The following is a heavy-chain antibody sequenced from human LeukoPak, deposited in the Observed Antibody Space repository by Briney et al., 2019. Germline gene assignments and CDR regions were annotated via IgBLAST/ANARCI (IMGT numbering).Heavy chain of an antibody. Sequence: SSETLSLTCTVSGGSISSSSYYWGWIRQPPGKGLEWIGSIYYSGSTYYGPSLKSRATISADTSKNHFSLKLSSVTAADTAVYYCARRATNWGSFDYWGQGNPVTVSS. CDR1: GGSISSSSYY. D-gene: IGHD7-27*01. CDR2: IYYSGST. V-gene: IGHV4-39*02. J-gene: IGHJ4*02. CDR3: ARRATNWGSFDY.